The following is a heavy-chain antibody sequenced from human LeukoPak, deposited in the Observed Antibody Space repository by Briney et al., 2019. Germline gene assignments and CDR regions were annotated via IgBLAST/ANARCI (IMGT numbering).Heavy chain of an antibody. D-gene: IGHD6-19*01. CDR3: ASARSKIGSGWTFDY. J-gene: IGHJ4*02. CDR1: GFTFSSYE. Sequence: GGSLRLSCAASGFTFSSYEMNWVRQAPGKGLEWVSYISSSGSTMYYADSVKGRFTISRDNAKSSLYLQMNSLRAEDTAVYYCASARSKIGSGWTFDYWGQGTLVTVSS. CDR2: ISSSGSTM. V-gene: IGHV3-48*03.